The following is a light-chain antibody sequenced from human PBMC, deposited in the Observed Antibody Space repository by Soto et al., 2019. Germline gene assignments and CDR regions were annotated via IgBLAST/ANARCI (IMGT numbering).Light chain of an antibody. CDR2: DVT. Sequence: QSVLTQPASVSGSPGQSITISCTGTSSDVGGFNYVSWYQQHPGKAPKLMIYDVTNRPSGVSFRFSGSKSGNTASLTISGLQAEDEADIYCNSYTSSSTYVFGTGTKVTVL. J-gene: IGLJ1*01. CDR1: SSDVGGFNY. V-gene: IGLV2-14*03. CDR3: NSYTSSSTYV.